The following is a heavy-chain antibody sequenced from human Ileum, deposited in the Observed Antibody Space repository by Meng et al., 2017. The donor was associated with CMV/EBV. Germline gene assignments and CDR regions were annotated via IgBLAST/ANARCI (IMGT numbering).Heavy chain of an antibody. D-gene: IGHD2-2*01. V-gene: IGHV3-7*01. CDR2: IKQDGSDK. CDR3: ARDSQDFVVVPAANIDY. Sequence: GGSLRLSCAASGFTFTNYWMSWVRQAPGKGLEWVANIKQDGSDKYYVDSVKGRFTISRDNAKNSLYLQMNSLRVEDTAMYYCARDSQDFVVVPAANIDYWGQGTLVT. CDR1: GFTFTNYW. J-gene: IGHJ4*02.